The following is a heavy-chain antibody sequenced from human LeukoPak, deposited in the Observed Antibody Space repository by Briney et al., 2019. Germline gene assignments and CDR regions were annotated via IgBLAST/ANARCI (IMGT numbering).Heavy chain of an antibody. D-gene: IGHD6-6*01. J-gene: IGHJ4*02. V-gene: IGHV1-46*01. CDR3: ARGITSIAARSHFGY. CDR2: INPSGGST. CDR1: GYTFTSYY. Sequence: ASVKVSCKASGYTFTSYYMHWVRQAPGQGLEWMGIINPSGGSTSYAQKFQGRVTMTRDMSTSTVYMELSSLRSEDTAVYYCARGITSIAARSHFGYWGQGTLVTVSS.